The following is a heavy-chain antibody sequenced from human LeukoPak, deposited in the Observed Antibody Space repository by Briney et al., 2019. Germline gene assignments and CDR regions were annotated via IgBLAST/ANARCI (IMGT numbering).Heavy chain of an antibody. J-gene: IGHJ6*02. CDR2: ISSSSSYI. Sequence: GGSLRLSCAASGFTISSYTMNWVRQAPGKGLEWVSSISSSSSYIYYTDSVKGRFTISRDNAKYSLYLQMNSLRAEDTAVYYCARDTYRVYYYYGMDVWGQGTTVTVSS. D-gene: IGHD5-12*01. CDR1: GFTISSYT. V-gene: IGHV3-21*01. CDR3: ARDTYRVYYYYGMDV.